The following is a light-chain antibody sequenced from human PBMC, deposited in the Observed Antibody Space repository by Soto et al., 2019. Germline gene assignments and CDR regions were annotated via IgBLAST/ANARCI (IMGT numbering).Light chain of an antibody. V-gene: IGKV3-15*01. J-gene: IGKJ2*01. CDR3: QQYNNWPPYT. CDR1: QSVSSN. CDR2: DAS. Sequence: EIVMTQSPGTLSVSPGERATLSCRASQSVSSNLAWYQQKPGQAPRLLIYDASARATGIPARFSGSGSGTEFTLTISSLQSDDFAVYHCQQYNNWPPYTFGQGTKLEIK.